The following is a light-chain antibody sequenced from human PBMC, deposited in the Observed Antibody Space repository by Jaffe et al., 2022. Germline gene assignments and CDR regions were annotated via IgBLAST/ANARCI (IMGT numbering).Light chain of an antibody. J-gene: IGKJ3*01. CDR2: GAS. Sequence: EIVMTQSPATLSVSPGERATLSCRASQSVSSNLAWYQQKPGQAPRLLIYGASTRATGIPARFSGSGSGTEFTLTISSLQSEDFAVYYCQQYNNWSITFGPGTKVDIK. V-gene: IGKV3-15*01. CDR3: QQYNNWSIT. CDR1: QSVSSN.